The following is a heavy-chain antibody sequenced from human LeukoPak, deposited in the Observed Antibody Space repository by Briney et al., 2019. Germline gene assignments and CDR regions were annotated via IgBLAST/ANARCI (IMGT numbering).Heavy chain of an antibody. Sequence: SETLSLTCTVSGGSISSSSYYWGWIRQPPGKGLEWIGSIYYSGSTYYNPSLKSRVTISVDTSKNQFSLKLSSVTAADTAVYYCASPGATTARAAFDIWGQGTMVTFSS. D-gene: IGHD4-17*01. CDR2: IYYSGST. V-gene: IGHV4-39*01. CDR3: ASPGATTARAAFDI. J-gene: IGHJ3*02. CDR1: GGSISSSSYY.